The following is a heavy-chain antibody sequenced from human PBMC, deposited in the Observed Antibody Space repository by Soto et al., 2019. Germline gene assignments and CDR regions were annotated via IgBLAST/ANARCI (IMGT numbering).Heavy chain of an antibody. D-gene: IGHD2-15*01. CDR2: IYWDDDK. V-gene: IGHV2-5*02. CDR1: GFSLSTSGVG. Sequence: QITLKESGPTLVKPTQTLTLTCTFSGFSLSTSGVGVAWIRQPPGKALEWLALIYWDDDKRYRPALETRRTVTKDTTKNQVLVSMTNMDSVATATYYCAYRPCSGGNCYWFSYSGMDVWGQGTTVTVTS. J-gene: IGHJ6*02. CDR3: AYRPCSGGNCYWFSYSGMDV.